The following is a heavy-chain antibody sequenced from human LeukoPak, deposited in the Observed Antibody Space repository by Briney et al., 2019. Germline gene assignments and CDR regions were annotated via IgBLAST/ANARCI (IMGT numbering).Heavy chain of an antibody. D-gene: IGHD3-16*01. J-gene: IGHJ4*02. Sequence: SETLSLTCTVSGGSISSGSYYWSWIRQPAGKGLEWIGRIYTSGSANYNPSLKSRVTISVDTSKNQFSLKLSSVTAADTAVYYCARMVRRTFHFDYWGQGTLVTVSS. V-gene: IGHV4-61*02. CDR3: ARMVRRTFHFDY. CDR1: GGSISSGSYY. CDR2: IYTSGSA.